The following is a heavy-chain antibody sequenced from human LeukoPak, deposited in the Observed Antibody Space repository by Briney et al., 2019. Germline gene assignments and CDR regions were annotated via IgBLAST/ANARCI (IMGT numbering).Heavy chain of an antibody. Sequence: PSETLSLTCTVSCFSISSSSYYWGWIRQPPGKGLEWIGSIHYSGSTYYNPSLKSRVTISVDTSKNQFSLKVNSVTAADTAVYYCARGEFWGQGTLVTVSS. CDR3: ARGEF. V-gene: IGHV4-39*01. D-gene: IGHD3-10*01. CDR2: IHYSGST. CDR1: CFSISSSSYY. J-gene: IGHJ4*02.